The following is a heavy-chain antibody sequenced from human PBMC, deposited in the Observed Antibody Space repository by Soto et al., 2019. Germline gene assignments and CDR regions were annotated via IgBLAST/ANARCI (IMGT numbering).Heavy chain of an antibody. CDR3: ARDFYGSGGDAFDI. Sequence: QVQLQESGPGLVKPSQTLSLTCTVSGGSISSGGYYWSWIRQHPGKGLEWIGYIYYSGSTYYNPSLKSRVTLSVDTSKNQFSLKLSSVTAADTAVYYCARDFYGSGGDAFDIWGQGTMATVSS. CDR2: IYYSGST. J-gene: IGHJ3*02. CDR1: GGSISSGGYY. D-gene: IGHD3-10*01. V-gene: IGHV4-31*03.